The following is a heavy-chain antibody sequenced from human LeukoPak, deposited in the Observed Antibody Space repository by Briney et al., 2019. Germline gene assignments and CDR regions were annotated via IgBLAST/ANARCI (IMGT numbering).Heavy chain of an antibody. J-gene: IGHJ3*02. Sequence: WRSLRLSGAASGFTFSSYAMHWVRQAPGKGLEWVTIISYDGGYKYYADSVKGRFTISRDNSKNTLYLQMNSLRPEDTAVYYCAGGDAFDIWGQGTMVTVSS. CDR3: AGGDAFDI. V-gene: IGHV3-30*14. D-gene: IGHD1-26*01. CDR2: ISYDGGYK. CDR1: GFTFSSYA.